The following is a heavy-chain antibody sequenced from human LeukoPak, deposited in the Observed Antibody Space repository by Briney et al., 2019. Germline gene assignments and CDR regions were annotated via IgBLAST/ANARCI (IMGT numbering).Heavy chain of an antibody. D-gene: IGHD4-11*01. CDR1: GFTFDDYA. J-gene: IGHJ4*02. CDR2: ISWNSGSI. CDR3: AKDVGTETTYYFDY. V-gene: IGHV3-9*01. Sequence: GRSLRLSCAASGFTFDDYAMHWVRQAPGKGLEWVSGISWNSGSIGYADSVKGRFTISRDNAKNSLYLQMNSLRAEDTAEYYCAKDVGTETTYYFDYWGQGILVTVSS.